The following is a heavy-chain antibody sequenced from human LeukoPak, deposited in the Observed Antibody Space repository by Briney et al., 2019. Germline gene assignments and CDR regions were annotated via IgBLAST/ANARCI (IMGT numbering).Heavy chain of an antibody. D-gene: IGHD3-10*02. V-gene: IGHV3-48*03. CDR1: GFTFSSYE. J-gene: IGHJ6*04. CDR3: AELGITMIGGV. CDR2: ISSSGSTR. Sequence: GGSLRLFCAASGFTFSSYEINWVRQAPGKGLEWVSYISSSGSTRYYADSVKGRFTISRDNAKNSLYLQMNSLRAGDTAVYYCAELGITMIGGVWGKGTTVTISS.